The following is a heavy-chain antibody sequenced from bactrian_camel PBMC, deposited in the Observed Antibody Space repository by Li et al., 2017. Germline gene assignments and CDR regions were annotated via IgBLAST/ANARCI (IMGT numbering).Heavy chain of an antibody. V-gene: IGHV3S40*01. J-gene: IGHJ4*01. CDR1: GFAFGSYV. CDR2: IFNGVVNT. Sequence: DVQLVESGGGLVQPGGSLRLSCATTGFAFGSYVMTWVRQAPGKGLEWVVGIFNGVVNTHESDSMKDRCTISRDNVKNTLYLQLNSLKTEDTAMYYCAADLVTDETSLVEREYDYWGQGTQVTVS. CDR3: AADLVTDETSLVEREYDY. D-gene: IGHD1*01.